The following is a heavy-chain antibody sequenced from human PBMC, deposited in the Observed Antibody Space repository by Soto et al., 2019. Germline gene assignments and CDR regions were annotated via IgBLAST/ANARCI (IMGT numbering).Heavy chain of an antibody. CDR1: GGSISIGGFY. V-gene: IGHV4-31*03. CDR3: EGESNWNWFSP. CDR2: IYYSGST. D-gene: IGHD1-1*01. Sequence: QLQESGPGLVKPSQTLSLTCTVSGGSISIGGFYWSWIRQHPGKGLEWIGYIYYSGSTSYTPNLKSRVIISRPSSVSKLSPKLSSVTAAATAVYYCEGESNWNWFSPWGQGTLVTVSS. J-gene: IGHJ5*02.